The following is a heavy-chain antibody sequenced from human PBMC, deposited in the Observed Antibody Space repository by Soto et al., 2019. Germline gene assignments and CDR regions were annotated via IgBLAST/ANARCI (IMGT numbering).Heavy chain of an antibody. V-gene: IGHV1-3*01. D-gene: IGHD2-15*01. CDR3: AKVGNIAVVVADYGMDV. J-gene: IGHJ6*02. CDR2: INAGNGNT. Sequence: ASVKVSCKASGYTFSNYAMHWVRQAPGQRLEWMGWINAGNGNTKYSQKFQDRVTITRDTSASTANMELSSLRSEDTAVYYCAKVGNIAVVVADYGMDVWGQGTTVTVSS. CDR1: GYTFSNYA.